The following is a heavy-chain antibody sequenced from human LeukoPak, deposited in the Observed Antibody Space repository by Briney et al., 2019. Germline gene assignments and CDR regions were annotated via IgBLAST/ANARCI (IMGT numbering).Heavy chain of an antibody. J-gene: IGHJ4*02. CDR3: AGEWELFDY. Sequence: GGSLTLPCTASGFTFRDVWRTWARQAPGKGLEWVSSISSSSSYIYYADSVKGRFTISRDNAKNSLYLQMNSLRAEDTAVYYCAGEWELFDYWGQGPGATVSS. D-gene: IGHD1-26*01. CDR2: ISSSSSYI. CDR1: GFTFRDVW. V-gene: IGHV3-21*01.